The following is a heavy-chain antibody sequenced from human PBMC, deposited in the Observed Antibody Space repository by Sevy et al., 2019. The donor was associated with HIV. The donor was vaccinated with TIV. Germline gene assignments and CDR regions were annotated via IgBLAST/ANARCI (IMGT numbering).Heavy chain of an antibody. Sequence: GGYLRLSCAASGFTFTNYAMNWVRQAPGKGLEWVSGISDSGDTTHYAESVKGRFTISRDNSKNTVSLQMSSLRAEYTAIYYCAKLRSTVMFREKGYWGQGTQVTVSS. J-gene: IGHJ4*02. CDR1: GFTFTNYA. D-gene: IGHD3-10*01. CDR2: ISDSGDTT. V-gene: IGHV3-23*01. CDR3: AKLRSTVMFREKGY.